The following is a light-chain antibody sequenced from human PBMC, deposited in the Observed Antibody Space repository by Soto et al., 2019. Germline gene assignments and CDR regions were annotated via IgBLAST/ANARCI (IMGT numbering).Light chain of an antibody. J-gene: IGLJ2*01. Sequence: QSALTQPASVSGSPGQSITLSCTGTTSNIVTYYLVSWYQHHPGKAPKLIVYDDSKRPSGVSNRFSGSKSGNTASLTISGVQAEDEDYYFSCSYASTIVLFGGGTKLTVL. V-gene: IGLV2-23*01. CDR1: TSNIVTYYL. CDR3: CSYASTIVL. CDR2: DDS.